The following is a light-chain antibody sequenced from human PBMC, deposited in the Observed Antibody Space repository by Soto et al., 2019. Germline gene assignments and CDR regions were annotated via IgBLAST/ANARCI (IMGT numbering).Light chain of an antibody. V-gene: IGLV2-14*03. CDR2: DVS. Sequence: QSALTQPASVSGSPGQSIATSCTGTSTDVGNYNYVSWYQQHPGRAPQLMIYDVSNRPSGVSDRFSGSKSGNTASLTISGLQSEDEADYYCNSYTASSTYVFGTGTKLAVL. J-gene: IGLJ1*01. CDR3: NSYTASSTYV. CDR1: STDVGNYNY.